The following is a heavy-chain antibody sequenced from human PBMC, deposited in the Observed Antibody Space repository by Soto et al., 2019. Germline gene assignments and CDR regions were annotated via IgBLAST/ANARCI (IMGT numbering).Heavy chain of an antibody. CDR3: ARGLSAFDP. Sequence: SLTCAVSGGSMSNYFWSWIRQPAGKGLECIGRIYSSGSTSYNPSLKSRVTVSVDTSKNQFSLRLTSMTAADTAVYYCARGLSAFDPWGQGTLVTVSS. CDR2: IYSSGST. D-gene: IGHD3-16*01. CDR1: GGSMSNYF. V-gene: IGHV4-4*07. J-gene: IGHJ5*02.